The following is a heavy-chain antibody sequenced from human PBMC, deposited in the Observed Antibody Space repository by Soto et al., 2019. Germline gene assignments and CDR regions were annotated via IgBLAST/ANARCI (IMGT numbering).Heavy chain of an antibody. V-gene: IGHV4-59*11. D-gene: IGHD5-12*01. CDR1: GGSISSHY. J-gene: IGHJ4*02. CDR3: ARGRHSGYVLFDY. CDR2: IYYSGST. Sequence: TLSLTCTVSGGSISSHYWSWIRQAPGKGLEWIGYIYYSGSTNYNPSLKSRVTISVDTSKNQFSLKLSSVTAADTAVYYCARGRHSGYVLFDYWGQGTLVTVSS.